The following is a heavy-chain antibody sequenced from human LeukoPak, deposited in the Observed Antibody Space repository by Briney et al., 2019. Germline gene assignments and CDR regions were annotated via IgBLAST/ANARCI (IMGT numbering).Heavy chain of an antibody. V-gene: IGHV1-18*01. Sequence: ASVKVSCKASGYDFTTYAISWVRQAPGQGLEWMGWIRANNGDTYYAQNFQGRVTMTTDTSTSTAYMELRSLRSDDTAVYYCARSSERLVPRYYYYYMDVWGKGTTVTISS. CDR2: IRANNGDT. J-gene: IGHJ6*03. CDR3: ARSSERLVPRYYYYYMDV. CDR1: GYDFTTYA. D-gene: IGHD6-13*01.